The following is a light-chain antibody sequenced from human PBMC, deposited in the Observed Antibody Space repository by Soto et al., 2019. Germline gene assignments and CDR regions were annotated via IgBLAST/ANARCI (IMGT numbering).Light chain of an antibody. CDR2: EVT. CDR1: SSDVGGYNF. V-gene: IGLV2-14*01. J-gene: IGLJ3*02. Sequence: QSALTQPASVSGSPGQSITISCTGTSSDVGGYNFVSWYQQHPGKAPKLMIDEVTNRPSGVSNRFSGSKSGNTASLTISGLQAEDEADYYCSSYTSSITRVFGGGTKLTVL. CDR3: SSYTSSITRV.